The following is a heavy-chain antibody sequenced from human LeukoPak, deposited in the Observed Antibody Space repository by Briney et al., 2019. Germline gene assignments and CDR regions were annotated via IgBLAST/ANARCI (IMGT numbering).Heavy chain of an antibody. CDR1: GFTFSSYS. Sequence: GGSLRLSCAASGFTFSSYSMNWVRQAPGKGLGWVSSISSSSSYIYYADSAKGRFTISRDNAKNSLYLQMNSLRAEDTAVYYCARDAFKTTYYFDYWGQGTLVTVSS. CDR3: ARDAFKTTYYFDY. CDR2: ISSSSSYI. V-gene: IGHV3-21*01. J-gene: IGHJ4*02. D-gene: IGHD1-14*01.